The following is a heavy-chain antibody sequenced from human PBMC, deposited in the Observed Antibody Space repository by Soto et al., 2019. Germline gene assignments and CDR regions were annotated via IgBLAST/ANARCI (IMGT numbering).Heavy chain of an antibody. CDR3: ARGGSDYVWCNEF. V-gene: IGHV1-69*13. J-gene: IGHJ4*02. CDR1: GGLFSSYA. Sequence: RASVKVSCKDSGGLFSSYAISWVRQAPGQGLEWMGGIIPVFGTAYYAQKFQGRVTITADEYTNTAYMGLSSLRSEDTAMYYCARGGSDYVWCNEFWGQGYLVTVSS. CDR2: IIPVFGTA. D-gene: IGHD3-16*01.